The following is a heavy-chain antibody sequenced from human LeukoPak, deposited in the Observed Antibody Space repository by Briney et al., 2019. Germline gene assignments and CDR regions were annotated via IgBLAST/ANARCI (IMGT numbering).Heavy chain of an antibody. CDR1: GYTFTSYG. V-gene: IGHV1-18*01. D-gene: IGHD1-26*01. J-gene: IGHJ6*02. CDR2: ISAYNGNT. Sequence: ASVKVSCKASGYTFTSYGISWVRQAPGQGLEWMGWISAYNGNTNYAQKLQGRVTMTTDTSTSTAYMELRSLRSDDTAVYYCARDPSPYGGRDYYYYYGMDVWGQGTTVTVSS. CDR3: ARDPSPYGGRDYYYYYGMDV.